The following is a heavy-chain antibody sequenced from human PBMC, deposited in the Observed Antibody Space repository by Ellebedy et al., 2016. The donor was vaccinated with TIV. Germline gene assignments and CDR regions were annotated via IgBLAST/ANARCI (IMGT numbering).Heavy chain of an antibody. Sequence: PGGSLRLSCAASGFTFSSYSMNWVRQAPGKGLEWVSYISSSSSTIYYADSVKGRFTISRDNAKNSLYLQMNSLRDEDTAVYYCARTYYYDSSGYPYYFDYWGQGTLVTVSS. CDR3: ARTYYYDSSGYPYYFDY. V-gene: IGHV3-48*02. J-gene: IGHJ4*02. CDR1: GFTFSSYS. CDR2: ISSSSSTI. D-gene: IGHD3-22*01.